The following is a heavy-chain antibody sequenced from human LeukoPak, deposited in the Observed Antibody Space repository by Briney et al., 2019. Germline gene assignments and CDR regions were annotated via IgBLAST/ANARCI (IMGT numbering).Heavy chain of an antibody. CDR2: INHSGST. CDR3: AKDGYSYGYGLSQFDY. V-gene: IGHV4-34*01. D-gene: IGHD5-18*01. CDR1: GGSFSGYY. J-gene: IGHJ4*02. Sequence: SETLSLTCAVYGGSFSGYYWSWIRQPPGKGLEWIGEINHSGSTNYNPSLKSRVTISVDTSKNQFSLKLSSVTAADTAVYYCAKDGYSYGYGLSQFDYWGQGTLVTVSS.